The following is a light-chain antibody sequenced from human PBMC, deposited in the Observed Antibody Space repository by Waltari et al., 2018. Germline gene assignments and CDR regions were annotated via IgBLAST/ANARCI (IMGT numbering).Light chain of an antibody. CDR2: DVS. J-gene: IGLJ3*02. CDR3: CSYAGSFWV. V-gene: IGLV2-11*01. CDR1: SSDVGGYNY. Sequence: QSALTQPRSVSGSPGQSVTIPCTGTSSDVGGYNYVSWYQQPPGKAPKLMIYDVSKRPSGVPDRFSGSKSGNTASQTISGLQAEDEADYYCCSYAGSFWVFGGGTKLTVL.